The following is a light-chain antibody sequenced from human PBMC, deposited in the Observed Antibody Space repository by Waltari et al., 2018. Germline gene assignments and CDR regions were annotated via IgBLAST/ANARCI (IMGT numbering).Light chain of an antibody. J-gene: IGKJ2*01. CDR3: QQYGSSILYT. Sequence: VLTQSSDTLSLSPGESATLPCRASQSLTKRYLALYQQKPGQAHRLLIYGASSRAAGIPDRFSGSGSGTDFTLTISRLEPEDSAVYYCQQYGSSILYTFGQGTKLEIK. CDR1: QSLTKRY. V-gene: IGKV3-20*01. CDR2: GAS.